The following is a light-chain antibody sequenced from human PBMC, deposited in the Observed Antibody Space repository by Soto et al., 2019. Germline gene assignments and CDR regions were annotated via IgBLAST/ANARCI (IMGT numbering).Light chain of an antibody. J-gene: IGKJ4*01. V-gene: IGKV3-11*01. Sequence: EIVLPQSPATLSLSPGERATLSCRASQSVSSYLAWYQQKPGQAPRLLIYDASNRATGIPARFSGSGSGTDVTLTISSLEPEDFAVYYCQQRSNWPPYLTFGGGTKVEIK. CDR1: QSVSSY. CDR2: DAS. CDR3: QQRSNWPPYLT.